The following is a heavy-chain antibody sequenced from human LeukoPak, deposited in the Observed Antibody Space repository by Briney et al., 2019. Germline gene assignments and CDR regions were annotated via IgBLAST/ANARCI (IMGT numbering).Heavy chain of an antibody. CDR3: AKEVRPNDS. Sequence: GGSLRLSCTASGFTFSGHGMTWVRQAPGKGLEWVAAISITGDATYYADSVKGRFTISRDNSKNTPHLQLNGLRAEDTAIYYCAKEVRPNDSWGQGALVIVSS. CDR2: ISITGDAT. V-gene: IGHV3-23*01. CDR1: GFTFSGHG. J-gene: IGHJ4*02. D-gene: IGHD3-10*01.